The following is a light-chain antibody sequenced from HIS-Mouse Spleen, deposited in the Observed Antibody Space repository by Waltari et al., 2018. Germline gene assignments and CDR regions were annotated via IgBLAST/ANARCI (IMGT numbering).Light chain of an antibody. CDR3: QQRSNWHT. CDR1: QSVSSY. CDR2: DAS. J-gene: IGKJ5*01. V-gene: IGKV3D-11*02. Sequence: EIVLTQSPATLSLSPGERATLPCRASQSVSSYLAWYQQKPGQAPRLLIYDASNRATGIPARFSGSGPGTDFTLTISSLEPEDFAVYYCQQRSNWHTFGQGTRLEIK.